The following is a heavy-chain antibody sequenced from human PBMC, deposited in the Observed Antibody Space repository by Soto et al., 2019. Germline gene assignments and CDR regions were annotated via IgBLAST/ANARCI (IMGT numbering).Heavy chain of an antibody. Sequence: SETLSLTCSVSGGSVSSGNFYWTWIRQPPGKGLEWIGYFHDSGITNYNPSLKSRVTISLDTSKNHFSLKLSSVTAADTAVYFCARDRESAIDYWGQGSLVTVSS. CDR2: FHDSGIT. D-gene: IGHD3-10*01. CDR3: ARDRESAIDY. J-gene: IGHJ4*02. V-gene: IGHV4-61*03. CDR1: GGSVSSGNFY.